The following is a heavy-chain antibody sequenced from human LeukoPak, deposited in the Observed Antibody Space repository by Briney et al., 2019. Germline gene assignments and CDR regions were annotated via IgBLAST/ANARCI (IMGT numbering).Heavy chain of an antibody. CDR1: GYAFTSYG. J-gene: IGHJ6*03. CDR3: ARGGGRYCSSPSCFAMDV. CDR2: ISAYNGNT. D-gene: IGHD2-2*01. Sequence: GASVKVSCKASGYAFTSYGISWVRQAPGQGLEWMGWISAYNGNTNYAQKLQGRVTMTTDTSTSTAYMELRSLRSDDTAVYYCARGGGRYCSSPSCFAMDVWGKGTTVTVSS. V-gene: IGHV1-18*01.